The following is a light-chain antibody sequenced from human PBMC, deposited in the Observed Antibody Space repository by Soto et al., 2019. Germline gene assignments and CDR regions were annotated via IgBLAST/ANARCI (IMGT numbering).Light chain of an antibody. J-gene: IGLJ7*01. V-gene: IGLV2-14*01. Sequence: QSALTQPASVSGSLGQSITISCTGTSSDVGGYNYVSWYQQQSGKAPKLMIHEVSNRPSGVSNRFSGSKSGNTASLTISGLQAEDEADYYCSSYTSSRAYVFGIGTQLTVL. CDR2: EVS. CDR3: SSYTSSRAYV. CDR1: SSDVGGYNY.